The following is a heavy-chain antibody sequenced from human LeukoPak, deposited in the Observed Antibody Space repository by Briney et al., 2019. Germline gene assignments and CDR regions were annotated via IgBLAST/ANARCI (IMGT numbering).Heavy chain of an antibody. CDR1: GGSISTYY. J-gene: IGHJ6*02. V-gene: IGHV4-59*01. D-gene: IGHD1-26*01. Sequence: PSETLSLTCTVSGGSISTYYWSWIRQPPGKGLEWIGYIYYSGSTNYNPSLKSRVTISVDTSNNQFSLKLSSVTAADTAVYYCASIGSGSYYDYYYYGMDVWGQGTTVTVSS. CDR3: ASIGSGSYYDYYYYGMDV. CDR2: IYYSGST.